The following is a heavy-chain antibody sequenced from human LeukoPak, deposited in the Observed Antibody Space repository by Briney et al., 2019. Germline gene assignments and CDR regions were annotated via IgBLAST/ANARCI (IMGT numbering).Heavy chain of an antibody. J-gene: IGHJ6*02. Sequence: GGSLRLSCAASGFTFSSYAMSWVRQAPGKGLEWVSAISGSGGSTCYADSVKGRFTISRDNSKNTLYLQMNSLRAEDTAVYYCAKDWEGYCGGDCYSWATGYYYGMDVWGQGTTVTVSS. CDR2: ISGSGGST. CDR3: AKDWEGYCGGDCYSWATGYYYGMDV. D-gene: IGHD2-21*02. V-gene: IGHV3-23*01. CDR1: GFTFSSYA.